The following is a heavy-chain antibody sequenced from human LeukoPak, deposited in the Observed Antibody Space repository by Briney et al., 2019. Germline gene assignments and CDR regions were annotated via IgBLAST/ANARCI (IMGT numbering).Heavy chain of an antibody. CDR2: IYTRGST. CDR3: ARTTSSIAARTYYYMDV. V-gene: IGHV4-4*07. Sequence: SETLSLTCTVSGGSINNYYWSWIRQPAGKGLEWIGRIYTRGSTNYNPSLKSRVTISVDTSKNQFSLKLSSVTAADTAVYYCARTTSSIAARTYYYMDVWGKGTTVTVSS. J-gene: IGHJ6*03. D-gene: IGHD6-6*01. CDR1: GGSINNYY.